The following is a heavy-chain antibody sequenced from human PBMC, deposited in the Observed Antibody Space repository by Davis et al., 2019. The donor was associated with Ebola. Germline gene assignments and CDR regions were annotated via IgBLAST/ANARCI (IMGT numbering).Heavy chain of an antibody. D-gene: IGHD3-3*01. V-gene: IGHV4-39*07. CDR3: ARARSPYDFWSGFKSDWYFDL. J-gene: IGHJ2*01. CDR2: IYYSGST. CDR1: GGSISSSSYY. Sequence: SETLSLTCTVSGGSISSSSYYWGWIRQPPGKGLEWIGSIYYSGSTYYNPSLKSRVTISVDTSKNQFSLKLSSVTAADTAVYYCARARSPYDFWSGFKSDWYFDLWGRGTLVTVSS.